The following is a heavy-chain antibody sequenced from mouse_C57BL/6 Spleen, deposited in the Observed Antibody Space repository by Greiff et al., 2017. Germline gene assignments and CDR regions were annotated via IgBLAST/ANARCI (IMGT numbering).Heavy chain of an antibody. D-gene: IGHD1-1*01. J-gene: IGHJ3*01. Sequence: EVMLVESEGGLVQPGSSMKLSCTASGFTFSDYYMAWVRQVPEKGLEWVANINYDGSSTYYLDSLKSRFIISRDNAKNILYLQMSSLKSEDTATYYCAREDYGSSEFAYWGQGTLVTVSA. V-gene: IGHV5-16*01. CDR1: GFTFSDYY. CDR2: INYDGSST. CDR3: AREDYGSSEFAY.